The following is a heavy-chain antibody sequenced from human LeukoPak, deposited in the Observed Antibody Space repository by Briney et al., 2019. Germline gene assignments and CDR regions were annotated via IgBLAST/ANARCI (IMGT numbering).Heavy chain of an antibody. J-gene: IGHJ6*04. Sequence: GGSLRLSCAASGFTFDGYAMHWVRQAPGKGLEWVSGISWNSGSIGYADSVKGRFTISRDNAKNSLYLQMNSLRAEDTALYYCAKDSVVVGMDVWGKGTTVTVSS. CDR1: GFTFDGYA. V-gene: IGHV3-9*01. CDR3: AKDSVVVGMDV. CDR2: ISWNSGSI. D-gene: IGHD2-15*01.